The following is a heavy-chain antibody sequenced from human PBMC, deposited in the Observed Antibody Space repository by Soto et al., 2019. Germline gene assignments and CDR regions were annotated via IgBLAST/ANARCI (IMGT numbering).Heavy chain of an antibody. Sequence: QVQLQESGPGLVKPSQTLSLTCTVSGGSISSGDYYWSWIRQPPGKGLEWSGYIYYSGSTYYNPFLKGRVTISVDTSKNRFSLKLSSVTAADTAVYYCARAYPSAYYYDSEAFDIWGQGTMVTVSS. V-gene: IGHV4-30-4*01. CDR2: IYYSGST. D-gene: IGHD3-22*01. CDR3: ARAYPSAYYYDSEAFDI. J-gene: IGHJ3*02. CDR1: GGSISSGDYY.